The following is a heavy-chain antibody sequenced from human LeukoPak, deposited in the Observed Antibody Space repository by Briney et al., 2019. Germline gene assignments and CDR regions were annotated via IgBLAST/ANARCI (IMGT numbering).Heavy chain of an antibody. CDR1: GYTFTGYY. V-gene: IGHV1-2*02. CDR3: ASSTYYYGSGSYYSY. J-gene: IGHJ4*02. Sequence: ASVKVSCKASGYTFTGYYMHWVRQAPGQGLEWMGWINPNSGGTNYAQKFQGRVTMTRDTSISTAYVELSRLRSDDTAVYYCASSTYYYGSGSYYSYWGQGTLVTVSS. D-gene: IGHD3-10*01. CDR2: INPNSGGT.